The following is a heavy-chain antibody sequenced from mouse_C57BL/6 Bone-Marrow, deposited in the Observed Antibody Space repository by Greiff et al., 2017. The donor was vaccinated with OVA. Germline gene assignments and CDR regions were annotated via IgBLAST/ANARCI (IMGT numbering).Heavy chain of an antibody. V-gene: IGHV1-55*01. D-gene: IGHD2-3*01. CDR3: AIEPRYDGYSMDY. J-gene: IGHJ4*01. Sequence: VQLQQPGAELVKPGASVKMSCKASGYTFTSYWITWVKQRPGQGLEWIGDIYPGSGSTNYNEKFKSKATLTVDTSSSTAYMQLSSLTSEDSAVYYCAIEPRYDGYSMDYWGQGTSVTVSS. CDR2: IYPGSGST. CDR1: GYTFTSYW.